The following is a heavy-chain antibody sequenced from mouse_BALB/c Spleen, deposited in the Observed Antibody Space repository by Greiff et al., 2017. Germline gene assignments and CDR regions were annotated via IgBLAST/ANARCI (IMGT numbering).Heavy chain of an antibody. CDR1: GFSLTSYG. CDR2: IWAGGST. Sequence: VPVVESGPGLVAPSQSLSITCTVSGFSLTSYGVPRVRQPPGKGLEWLGVIWAGGSTNYNSALMSRLSISKDNSKSQVFLKMNSLQTDDTAMYYCARAAYYGNEGFAYWGQGTLVTVSA. J-gene: IGHJ3*01. V-gene: IGHV2-9*02. D-gene: IGHD2-10*01. CDR3: ARAAYYGNEGFAY.